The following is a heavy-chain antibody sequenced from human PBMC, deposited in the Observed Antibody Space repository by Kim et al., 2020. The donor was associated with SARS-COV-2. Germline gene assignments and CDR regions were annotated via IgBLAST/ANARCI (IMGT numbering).Heavy chain of an antibody. D-gene: IGHD3-10*01. CDR2: TWYDGSNK. CDR1: GFTFSSYG. V-gene: IGHV3-33*01. J-gene: IGHJ6*03. Sequence: GGSLRLSCAASGFTFSSYGMHWVRQAPGKGLEWVAVTWYDGSNKYYADSVKGRFTISRDNSKNTLYLQMNSLRAEDTAVYYCARDGWRTERITMVRGVIRRYYMDVWGKGTTVTVSS. CDR3: ARDGWRTERITMVRGVIRRYYMDV.